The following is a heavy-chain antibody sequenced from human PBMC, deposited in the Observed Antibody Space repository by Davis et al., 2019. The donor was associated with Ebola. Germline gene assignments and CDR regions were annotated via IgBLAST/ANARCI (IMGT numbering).Heavy chain of an antibody. CDR1: GGTFSRYI. J-gene: IGHJ4*02. CDR2: VIPVFGTT. Sequence: SVKVSCKASGGTFSRYIITGVRQAPGQGLAWMGWVIPVFGTTNYAQKFQGRVTLTEDESTSTAYMELTNLRSDDTAVYYCAREVGETKLDQWGQGTLVTVSS. CDR3: AREVGETKLDQ. V-gene: IGHV1-69*13. D-gene: IGHD3-16*01.